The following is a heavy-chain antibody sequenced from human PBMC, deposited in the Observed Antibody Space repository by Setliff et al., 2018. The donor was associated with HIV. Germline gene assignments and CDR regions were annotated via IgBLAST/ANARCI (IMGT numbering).Heavy chain of an antibody. J-gene: IGHJ4*02. CDR3: AARNSGNPTRHFDY. V-gene: IGHV4-38-2*01. CDR1: GYSISNGYY. Sequence: PSETLSLTCALSGYSISNGYYWGWIRQPSGKGLEWIGSIYHSGSTFYNPSLRSRVTISVDTSQGQFSLGLTSVTAADTAVYYCAARNSGNPTRHFDYWGQGTLVTVSS. CDR2: IYHSGST. D-gene: IGHD3-10*01.